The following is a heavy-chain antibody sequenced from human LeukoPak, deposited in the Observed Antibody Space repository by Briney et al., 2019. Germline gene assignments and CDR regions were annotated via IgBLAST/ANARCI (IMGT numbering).Heavy chain of an antibody. J-gene: IGHJ4*02. CDR2: ISGSGGST. D-gene: IGHD4-17*01. CDR1: GFTYSNYA. V-gene: IGHV3-23*01. Sequence: PGGSLRLSCEASGFTYSNYAMNWVRQAPGKGLEWVSAISGSGGSTYYADSVKGRFTISRDNSKNTLYLQMNSLRAEDTAVYYCAKVRYGDYFDYWGQGTLVTVSS. CDR3: AKVRYGDYFDY.